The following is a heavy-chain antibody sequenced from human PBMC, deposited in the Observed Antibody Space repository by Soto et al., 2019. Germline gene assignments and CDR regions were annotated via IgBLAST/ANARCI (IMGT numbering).Heavy chain of an antibody. J-gene: IGHJ4*02. D-gene: IGHD3-9*01. CDR2: ISAYNGNT. V-gene: IGHV1-18*01. Sequence: QVQLVQSGAEVKKPGASVKVSCKASGFTFRKYGITWLRQVPGQGLEWMGWISAYNGNTVHAQEYEGRLTMTTDTSTSTAYMELRTLRPDDTAVYYCARPQNDILTDSYTNYFDSWGQGTLVTVSS. CDR3: ARPQNDILTDSYTNYFDS. CDR1: GFTFRKYG.